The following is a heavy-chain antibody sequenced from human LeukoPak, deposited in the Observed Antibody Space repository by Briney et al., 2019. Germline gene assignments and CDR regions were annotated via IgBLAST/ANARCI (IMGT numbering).Heavy chain of an antibody. Sequence: ASVKVSCKASGYIFTGYYMHWVRQAPGQGLEWMGWINPNSGDTNNAQKFQGRITMTRDTSISTAYMELSRLRSDDTAFYYCARPRGYSYGSDAFDIWGQGTMVTVSS. CDR1: GYIFTGYY. V-gene: IGHV1-2*02. CDR2: INPNSGDT. CDR3: ARPRGYSYGSDAFDI. D-gene: IGHD5-18*01. J-gene: IGHJ3*02.